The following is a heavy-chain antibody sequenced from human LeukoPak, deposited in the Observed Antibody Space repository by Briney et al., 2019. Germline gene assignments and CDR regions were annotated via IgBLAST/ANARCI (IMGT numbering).Heavy chain of an antibody. J-gene: IGHJ4*02. CDR2: MKEDGSEK. V-gene: IGHV3-7*03. CDR1: GFTFSNYW. Sequence: GGSLRLSCAASGFTFSNYWMSWVRQAPGKGLEWVANMKEDGSEKYHVDSVKGRFTISRDNGKNSLYLQMNSLRAEDTAVYYCTRDPLRRFDYWGQGTLVTVSS. CDR3: TRDPLRRFDY. D-gene: IGHD3-9*01.